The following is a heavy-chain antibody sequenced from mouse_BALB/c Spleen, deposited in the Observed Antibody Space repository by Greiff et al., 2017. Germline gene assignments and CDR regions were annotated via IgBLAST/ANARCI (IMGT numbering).Heavy chain of an antibody. V-gene: IGHV5-6*01. CDR2: ISSGGSYT. CDR3: ARQGLGRRYFDV. Sequence: EVKLVESGGDLVKPGGSLKLSCAASGFTFSSYGMSWVRQTPDKRLEWVATISSGGSYTYYPDSVKGRFTISRDNAKNTLYLQMSSLKSEDTAMYYCARQGLGRRYFDVWGAGTTVTVSS. D-gene: IGHD4-1*01. CDR1: GFTFSSYG. J-gene: IGHJ1*01.